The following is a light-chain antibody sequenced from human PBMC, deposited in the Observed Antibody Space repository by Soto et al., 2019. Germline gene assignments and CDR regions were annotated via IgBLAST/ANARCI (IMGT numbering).Light chain of an antibody. Sequence: EIVMTQSPGTLSVSPGERATLSCRASQSVYSNLAWYQQEPGRTPRLFIYAASTRATNIPARFRGSGSGTEFTLTISSLQSEDSALYYCQQYHDWPLTFGGGTKVEIK. V-gene: IGKV3-15*01. CDR3: QQYHDWPLT. J-gene: IGKJ4*01. CDR2: AAS. CDR1: QSVYSN.